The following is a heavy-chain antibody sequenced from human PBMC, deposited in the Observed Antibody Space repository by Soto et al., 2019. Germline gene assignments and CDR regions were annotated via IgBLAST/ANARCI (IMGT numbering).Heavy chain of an antibody. CDR2: INPSDSQT. V-gene: IGHV5-10-1*01. CDR3: ARQMGDVPFSWFAP. Sequence: ETLSLTCTVSGGSISSYYWSWIRQPPGKGLEWIGRINPSDSQTNYGPSFEGHVTLSVDKSITTAYLHWSSLQSSDTAIYYCARQMGDVPFSWFAPWGQGTQVTVSS. D-gene: IGHD3-16*01. CDR1: GGSISSYY. J-gene: IGHJ5*02.